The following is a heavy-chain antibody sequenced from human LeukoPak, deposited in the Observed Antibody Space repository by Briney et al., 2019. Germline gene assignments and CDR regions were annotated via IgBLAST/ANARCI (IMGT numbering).Heavy chain of an antibody. D-gene: IGHD3-10*01. CDR3: ARLPSGDY. V-gene: IGHV3-53*01. J-gene: IGHJ4*02. CDR2: IYSGGST. Sequence: GSLRLSCAASGFTVSSTYMSWVRQAPGKGLGWVSIIYSGGSTYYADSLKGRFTISRDNSQNTVYLQINSLRAEDTAVYYCARLPSGDYWGQGTLVTVSS. CDR1: GFTVSSTY.